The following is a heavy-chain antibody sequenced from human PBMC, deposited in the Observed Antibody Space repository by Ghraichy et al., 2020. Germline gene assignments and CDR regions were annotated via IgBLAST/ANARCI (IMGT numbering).Heavy chain of an antibody. CDR3: ARGPPYYYDSSGSGRFLYWYFDL. Sequence: SQTLSLTCAVYGGSFSGYYWSWIRQPPGKGLEWIGEINHSGSTNYNPSLKSRVTISVDTSKNQFSLKLSSVTAADTAVYYCARGPPYYYDSSGSGRFLYWYFDLWGRGTLVTVSS. CDR2: INHSGST. J-gene: IGHJ2*01. D-gene: IGHD3-22*01. CDR1: GGSFSGYY. V-gene: IGHV4-34*01.